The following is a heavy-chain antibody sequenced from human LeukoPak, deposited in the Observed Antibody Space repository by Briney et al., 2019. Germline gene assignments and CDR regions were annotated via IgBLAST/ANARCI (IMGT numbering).Heavy chain of an antibody. CDR1: GFTFSNYA. D-gene: IGHD4-17*01. CDR3: AKDPNGDYIGAFDFQR. CDR2: ITGSGGNR. V-gene: IGHV3-23*01. J-gene: IGHJ1*01. Sequence: PSGTLRLSCAGSGFTFSNYAMIWVPQAPGKGLKWVSAITGSGGNRFYAGSVKGRFTISRDNSKNTLYLQMSSLRGDDTAVYYCAKDPNGDYIGAFDFQRWGQGTQVTVSS.